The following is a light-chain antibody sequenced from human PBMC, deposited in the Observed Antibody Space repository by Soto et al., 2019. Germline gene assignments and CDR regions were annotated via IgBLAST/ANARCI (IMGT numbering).Light chain of an antibody. J-gene: IGKJ5*01. V-gene: IGKV3-11*01. Sequence: EIALTKCRATLSLSHGDRATLSCRASQSVSSYLAWYQQKPGQAPRLLIYDASNRATGIPARFSGSGSGTDFTLTIRSLEPEDFAVYYCQQRSNWPPINSGQGKRRAIK. CDR3: QQRSNWPPIN. CDR2: DAS. CDR1: QSVSSY.